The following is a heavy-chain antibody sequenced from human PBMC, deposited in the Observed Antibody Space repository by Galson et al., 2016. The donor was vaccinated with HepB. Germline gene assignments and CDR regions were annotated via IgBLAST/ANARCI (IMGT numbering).Heavy chain of an antibody. Sequence: QSGAEVKKPGASVKVSCKASGYTFTSYGIVWVRQAPGQGLEWMGWISAYNGDTSYAQKFQGRVTVTTDTSTSTIYMELRSLRSDDTAVYYCARKGPSQPIDYWGQGTLVTVSS. J-gene: IGHJ4*02. V-gene: IGHV1-18*01. D-gene: IGHD2-2*01. CDR3: ARKGPSQPIDY. CDR1: GYTFTSYG. CDR2: ISAYNGDT.